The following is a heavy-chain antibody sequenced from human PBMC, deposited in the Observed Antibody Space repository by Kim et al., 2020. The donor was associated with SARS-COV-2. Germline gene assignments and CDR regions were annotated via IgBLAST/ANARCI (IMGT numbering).Heavy chain of an antibody. CDR1: GYNFTNYW. CDR3: ARLWRGSNYSSAGGLDV. V-gene: IGHV5-51*01. CDR2: IYPADSDI. D-gene: IGHD3-10*01. J-gene: IGHJ6*02. Sequence: GESLKISCEGSGYNFTNYWIGWVRRMPGKGLEWMGIIYPADSDIRYSPSFQGQVTISVDKSITTAYLQWRSLKASDTAMYYCARLWRGSNYSSAGGLDVWGQGTTVSVSS.